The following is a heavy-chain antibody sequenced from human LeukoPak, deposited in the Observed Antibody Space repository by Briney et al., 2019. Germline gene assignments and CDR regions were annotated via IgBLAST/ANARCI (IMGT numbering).Heavy chain of an antibody. CDR3: ARPRAYCGGDCFLFQH. D-gene: IGHD2-21*02. CDR1: GGSISSSSYY. CDR2: IYYSGST. Sequence: SETLSLTCTVSGGSISSSSYYWGWIRQPPGRGLEWIGSIYYSGSTYYNPSLKSRVTISVDTSKNQFSLKLSSVTAADTAVYYCARPRAYCGGDCFLFQHWGQGTLVTVSS. J-gene: IGHJ1*01. V-gene: IGHV4-39*01.